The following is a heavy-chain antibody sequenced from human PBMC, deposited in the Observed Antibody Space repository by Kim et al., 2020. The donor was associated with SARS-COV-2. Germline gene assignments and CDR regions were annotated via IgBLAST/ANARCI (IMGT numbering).Heavy chain of an antibody. Sequence: GGSLRLSCAASGFTFSNAWMSWVRQAPGKGLEWVGRIKSKTDGGTTDYAAPVKGRFTISRDDSKNTLYLQMNSLKTEDTAVYYCTTDGGPYWNDWFDPWGQGTLVTVSS. J-gene: IGHJ5*02. V-gene: IGHV3-15*01. CDR1: GFTFSNAW. D-gene: IGHD1-1*01. CDR2: IKSKTDGGTT. CDR3: TTDGGPYWNDWFDP.